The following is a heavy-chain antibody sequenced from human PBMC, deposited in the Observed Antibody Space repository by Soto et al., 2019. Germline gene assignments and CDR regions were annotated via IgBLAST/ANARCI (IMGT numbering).Heavy chain of an antibody. Sequence: ASVKVSCKASGGTFSSYAISWVRQAPGQGLEWMGGIIPIFGTANYAQKFQGRVTITADESTSTAYMELSGLRSEDTAVYYCARGGFGVPAAMGRGYYYYGMDVWGQGTTVTVSS. V-gene: IGHV1-69*13. CDR3: ARGGFGVPAAMGRGYYYYGMDV. CDR1: GGTFSSYA. J-gene: IGHJ6*02. D-gene: IGHD2-2*01. CDR2: IIPIFGTA.